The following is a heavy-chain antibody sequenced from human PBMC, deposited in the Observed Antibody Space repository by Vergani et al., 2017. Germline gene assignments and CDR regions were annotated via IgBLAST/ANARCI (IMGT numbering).Heavy chain of an antibody. CDR1: GVSMQSGSFY. D-gene: IGHD3/OR15-3a*01. Sequence: QVQLQQWGAGLLKPSETLSLICSVSGVSMQSGSFYWTWIRQTAERRLEWMGRVYPSGTTNYNPSLNGRVTIFVDKSKNLLSLRLNSVTAADTAVYYCARGETRTDWFDPWGQGTLVTVSS. CDR2: VYPSGTT. CDR3: ARGETRTDWFDP. J-gene: IGHJ5*02. V-gene: IGHV4-61*02.